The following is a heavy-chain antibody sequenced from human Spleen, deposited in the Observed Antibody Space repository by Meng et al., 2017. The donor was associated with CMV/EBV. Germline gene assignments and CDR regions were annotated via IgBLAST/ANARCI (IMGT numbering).Heavy chain of an antibody. CDR1: GFTFDDYG. CDR3: TRDPDYSDVLDY. Sequence: GESLKISCAASGFTFDDYGMSWVRQAPGKGLEWLANIKPDGNEKYYADSVKGRFTISRDNAKKSLFLQMNSLRAEDTAVYYCTRDPDYSDVLDYWGQGTVVTVSS. J-gene: IGHJ4*02. CDR2: IKPDGNEK. D-gene: IGHD4-11*01. V-gene: IGHV3-7*01.